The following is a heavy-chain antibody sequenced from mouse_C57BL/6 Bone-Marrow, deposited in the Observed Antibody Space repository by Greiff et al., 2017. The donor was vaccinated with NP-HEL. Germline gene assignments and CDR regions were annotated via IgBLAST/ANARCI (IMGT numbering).Heavy chain of an antibody. D-gene: IGHD2-4*01. V-gene: IGHV1-26*01. CDR2: INPNNGGT. Sequence: EVQLQQSGPELVKPGASVKISCKASGYTFTDYYMNWVKQSHGKSLEWIGDINPNNGGTSYNQKFKGKATLTVDKSSSTAYMELRSLTSEDSAVYYCARVGLREYWGQGTTLTVSS. J-gene: IGHJ2*01. CDR1: GYTFTDYY. CDR3: ARVGLREY.